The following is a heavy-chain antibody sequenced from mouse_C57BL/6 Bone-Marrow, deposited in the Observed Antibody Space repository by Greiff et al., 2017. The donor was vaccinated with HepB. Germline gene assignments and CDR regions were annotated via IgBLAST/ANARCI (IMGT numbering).Heavy chain of an antibody. D-gene: IGHD1-1*01. V-gene: IGHV5-6*02. Sequence: EVLLVESGGDLVKPGGSLKLSCAASGFTFSSYGMSWVRQTPDKRLEWVATISSGGSYTYYPDSVKGRFTISKDNAKNTLYLQLSSLKSEDTAMYYCARRGYGSSKWYCDVWGTGTTVTVSS. CDR1: GFTFSSYG. CDR3: ARRGYGSSKWYCDV. CDR2: ISSGGSYT. J-gene: IGHJ1*03.